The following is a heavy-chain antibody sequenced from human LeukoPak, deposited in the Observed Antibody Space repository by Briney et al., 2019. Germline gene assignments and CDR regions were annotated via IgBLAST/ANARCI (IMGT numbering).Heavy chain of an antibody. Sequence: GGSLRLCCAASGFTFSSYSMNWVRQAPGKGLEWVSSISSGSRYIYYADSVKGRFTISRDNAKNSLYLQMNSLRAEDTAVYYCARQYYDFWNGYYNPYFDYWGQGTLVTVSS. J-gene: IGHJ4*02. CDR2: ISSGSRYI. D-gene: IGHD3-3*01. CDR1: GFTFSSYS. CDR3: ARQYYDFWNGYYNPYFDY. V-gene: IGHV3-21*01.